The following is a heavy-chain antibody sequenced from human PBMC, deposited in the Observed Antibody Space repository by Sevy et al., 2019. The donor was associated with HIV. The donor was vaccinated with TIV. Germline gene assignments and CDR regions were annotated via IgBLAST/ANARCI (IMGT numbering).Heavy chain of an antibody. V-gene: IGHV3-9*01. CDR2: ISWNRVSL. CDR1: GFRFSDYA. Sequence: GGSLRLSCAASGFRFSDYAMHRVRQAPWKGLEWVSGISWNRVSLDYADSVKGRFTISRDNAKNSLYLQMNRLRSEDTALYYCAKDNRPATMSNSSYYYYYGMDVWGQGTTVTVSS. CDR3: AKDNRPATMSNSSYYYYYGMDV. J-gene: IGHJ6*02. D-gene: IGHD6-6*01.